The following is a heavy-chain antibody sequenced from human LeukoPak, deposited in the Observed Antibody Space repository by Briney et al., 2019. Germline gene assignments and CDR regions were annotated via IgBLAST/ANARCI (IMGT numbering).Heavy chain of an antibody. CDR3: ARITIYGVVPMGWFDP. CDR1: GVSISRHY. CDR2: FYYSGST. J-gene: IGHJ5*02. D-gene: IGHD3-3*01. Sequence: SETLSLTCTVSGVSISRHYWSWIRQPPGKGLEWIGYFYYSGSTNYNPSLKSRVTISVDTSKNQFSLKLSFVTAADTAVYYCARITIYGVVPMGWFDPWGQGTLVTVSS. V-gene: IGHV4-59*11.